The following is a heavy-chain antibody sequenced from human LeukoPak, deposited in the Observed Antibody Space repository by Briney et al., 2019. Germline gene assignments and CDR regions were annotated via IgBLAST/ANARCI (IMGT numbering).Heavy chain of an antibody. CDR2: ISYDGSNK. D-gene: IGHD2-2*01. J-gene: IGHJ4*02. Sequence: GRSLRLSCAASGFTFSSYAMHWVRQAPGKGLEWVAVISYDGSNKYYADSVKVRFTISRDNSKNTLYLQMNSLRAEDTAVYYCAREALPGYCSSTTCAFDYWGQGALVTVSS. CDR3: AREALPGYCSSTTCAFDY. V-gene: IGHV3-30-3*01. CDR1: GFTFSSYA.